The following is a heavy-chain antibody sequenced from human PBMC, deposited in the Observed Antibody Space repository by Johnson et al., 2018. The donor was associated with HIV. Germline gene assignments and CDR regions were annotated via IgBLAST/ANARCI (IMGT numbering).Heavy chain of an antibody. Sequence: QVQLVESGGGVVQPGGSLKLSCAASAFTFSSYGMHWVRQGPGKGLEWVVFIRFDGSDKYYADSVKGRFTISRDDSKNTLYLQMNSLRAEDTAVYFCAKGPVDYGGNYDGFGIWGQGTKVTVSS. CDR1: AFTFSSYG. CDR3: AKGPVDYGGNYDGFGI. D-gene: IGHD4-23*01. CDR2: IRFDGSDK. J-gene: IGHJ3*02. V-gene: IGHV3-30*02.